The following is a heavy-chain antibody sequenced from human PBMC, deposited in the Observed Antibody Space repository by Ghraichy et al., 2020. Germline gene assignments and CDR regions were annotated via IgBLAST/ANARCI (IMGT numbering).Heavy chain of an antibody. J-gene: IGHJ4*02. CDR3: AKDALDYYDSSGYYDF. Sequence: LSLTCAASGFTFTNYAMSWVRQAPGKGLEWVSVLIYSGGSTYYADSVKGRFTISRDNSKNTLYLQMNSLRVEDTAVYYCAKDALDYYDSSGYYDFWGQGTLVTVSS. D-gene: IGHD3-22*01. CDR1: GFTFTNYA. CDR2: LIYSGGST. V-gene: IGHV3-23*01.